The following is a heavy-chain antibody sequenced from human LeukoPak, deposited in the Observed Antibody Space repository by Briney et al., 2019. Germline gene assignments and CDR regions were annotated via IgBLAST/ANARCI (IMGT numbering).Heavy chain of an antibody. V-gene: IGHV3-7*03. CDR1: GFIFSNYW. CDR2: MNKDGSEK. D-gene: IGHD1/OR15-1a*01. J-gene: IGHJ6*02. CDR3: ARNNDMDV. Sequence: GSLKLSWAASGFIFSNYWVTRVRQAPGKGAEWVANMNKDGSEKYYVDSVKGRFTISRDTAKNSLYLQMNNLRAEDTALYYCARNNDMDVWGQGTTVIVSS.